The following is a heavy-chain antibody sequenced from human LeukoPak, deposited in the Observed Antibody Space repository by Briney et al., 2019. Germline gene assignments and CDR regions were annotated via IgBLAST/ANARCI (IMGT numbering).Heavy chain of an antibody. V-gene: IGHV4-59*01. CDR3: ARSSGITAPNGIGY. D-gene: IGHD6-13*01. Sequence: SETLSLTCTVSGGSISSYYWSWIRQPPGKGLEWIGYIYYSGSTNYNPSLKSRVTISVDTSKNQFSLKLSSVTAADTAVYYCARSSGITAPNGIGYRGQGTLVTVSS. CDR1: GGSISSYY. J-gene: IGHJ4*02. CDR2: IYYSGST.